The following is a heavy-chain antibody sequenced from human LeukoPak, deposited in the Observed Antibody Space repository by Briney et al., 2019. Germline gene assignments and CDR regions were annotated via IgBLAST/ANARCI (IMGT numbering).Heavy chain of an antibody. V-gene: IGHV4-59*01. Sequence: PSETLSLTCTVSGGSISSYYWSWIRQPPGKGLEWIGYIYYSGSTNYNPSLKSRVTISVDTSKNQFSLKLSSVTAADTAVYYCARDRYGVPYWYFDLWGRGTLVTVSS. CDR1: GGSISSYY. CDR3: ARDRYGVPYWYFDL. J-gene: IGHJ2*01. D-gene: IGHD4-17*01. CDR2: IYYSGST.